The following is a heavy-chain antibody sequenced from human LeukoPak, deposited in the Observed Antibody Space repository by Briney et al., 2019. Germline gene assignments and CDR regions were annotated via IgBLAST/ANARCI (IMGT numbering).Heavy chain of an antibody. CDR3: ARRSGSTFSYYFDY. CDR1: GFSFSGSW. Sequence: GGSLRLSCAASGFSFSGSWMHWVRQAPGKGLVWVSLISSDGSTTTYADSVKGRFTISRDNAKNTVYLQMNSLRAEDTAVHYCARRSGSTFSYYFDYWGQGTLVTVSS. J-gene: IGHJ4*02. CDR2: ISSDGSTT. V-gene: IGHV3-74*03. D-gene: IGHD3-10*01.